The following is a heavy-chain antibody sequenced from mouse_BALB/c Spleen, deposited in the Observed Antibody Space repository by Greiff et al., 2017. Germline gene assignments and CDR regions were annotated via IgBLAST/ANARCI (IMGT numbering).Heavy chain of an antibody. CDR1: GYSFTGYF. Sequence: EVQGVESGPELVKPGASVKISCKASGYSFTGYFMNWVKQSHGKSLEWIGRINPYNGDTFYNQKFKGKATLTVDKSSSTAHMELLSLTSEDSAVYYCGRNYRYHWYFDVWGAGTTVTVSS. CDR2: INPYNGDT. D-gene: IGHD2-14*01. CDR3: GRNYRYHWYFDV. J-gene: IGHJ1*01. V-gene: IGHV1-37*01.